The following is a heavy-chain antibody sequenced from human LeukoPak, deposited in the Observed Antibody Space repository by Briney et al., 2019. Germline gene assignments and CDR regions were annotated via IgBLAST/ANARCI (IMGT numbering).Heavy chain of an antibody. D-gene: IGHD3-10*01. V-gene: IGHV1-69*13. J-gene: IGHJ4*02. CDR1: GGTFSSYA. CDR3: ARVTVRGVTDY. CDR2: IIPIFGTA. Sequence: SVKVSCEASGGTFSSYAISWVRQAPGQGPEWMGGIIPIFGTANYAQKFQGRVTITADESTSTAYMELSSLRSEDTAVYYCARVTVRGVTDYWGQGTLVTVSS.